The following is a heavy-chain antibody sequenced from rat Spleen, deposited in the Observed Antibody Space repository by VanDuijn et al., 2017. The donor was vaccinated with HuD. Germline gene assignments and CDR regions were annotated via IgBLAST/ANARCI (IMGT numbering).Heavy chain of an antibody. Sequence: VQLKESGPGLVQPSQTLSLTCTVSGFSLTSYNVHWVRQPPGKGLEWVASISSDGGSTYYRDSVKGRFTLSRDNAKSTLYLQMGSLRTEDTATYYCTTYSDYATSPFGYWGRGALVTVSS. CDR2: ISSDGGST. CDR3: TTYSDYATSPFGY. J-gene: IGHJ3*01. CDR1: GFSLTSYN. D-gene: IGHD1-6*01. V-gene: IGHV5-19*01.